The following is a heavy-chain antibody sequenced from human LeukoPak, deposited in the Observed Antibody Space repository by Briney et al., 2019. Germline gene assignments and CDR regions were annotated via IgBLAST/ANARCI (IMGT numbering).Heavy chain of an antibody. J-gene: IGHJ4*02. CDR1: GYTFTSYG. V-gene: IGHV1-18*01. Sequence: ASVKVSCKASGYTFTSYGITWVRQAPGQGLEWMGWISAYNGNTDYAQKLQGRVTMTTDTSTSTAYMEVRSLRSDDTAVYYCAARLGSCNDPRCDYFYYWGQGTLVTVSS. D-gene: IGHD2-15*01. CDR3: AARLGSCNDPRCDYFYY. CDR2: ISAYNGNT.